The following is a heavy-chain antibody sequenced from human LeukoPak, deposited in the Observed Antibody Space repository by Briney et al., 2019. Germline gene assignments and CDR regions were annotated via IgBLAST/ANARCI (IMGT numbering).Heavy chain of an antibody. J-gene: IGHJ4*02. CDR2: ISGSGGST. CDR3: AKRLGDCSGGSCYFMAVDY. V-gene: IGHV3-23*01. CDR1: GFTFRSYA. D-gene: IGHD2-15*01. Sequence: GGSLRLSCAASGFTFRSYAMSWVRQAPGKGLEWVSGISGSGGSTYYADSVKGRFTISRGNSKNTLYLQMNSLRAEDTAVYYCAKRLGDCSGGSCYFMAVDYWGQGTLVTVSS.